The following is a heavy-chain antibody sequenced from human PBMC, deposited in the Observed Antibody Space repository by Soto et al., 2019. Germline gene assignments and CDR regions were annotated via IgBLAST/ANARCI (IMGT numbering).Heavy chain of an antibody. CDR2: IRSKAYGGTT. Sequence: GGSLRLSCTASGFTFGDYAMSWFRQAPGKGLEWVGFIRSKAYGGTTEYAASVKGRFTISRDDSKSIAYLQMNSLKTEDTAVYYCTTTYTLYSSSFDYWGQGTLVTVSS. D-gene: IGHD6-6*01. J-gene: IGHJ4*02. CDR1: GFTFGDYA. V-gene: IGHV3-49*03. CDR3: TTTYTLYSSSFDY.